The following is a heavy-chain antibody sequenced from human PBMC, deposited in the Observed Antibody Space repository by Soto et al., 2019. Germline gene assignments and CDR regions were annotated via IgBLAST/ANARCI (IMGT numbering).Heavy chain of an antibody. J-gene: IGHJ4*02. CDR3: ARDRRWLQLSF. V-gene: IGHV4-59*12. CDR1: GGSISSYY. D-gene: IGHD5-12*01. CDR2: IYYSGST. Sequence: PSETLSLTCTVSGGSISSYYWSWIRQPPGKGLEWIGYIYYSGSTYYNPSLKSRVSIAVDTSKNQFSLKLSSVTAADTAVYFCARDRRWLQLSFWGQGTLVTVSS.